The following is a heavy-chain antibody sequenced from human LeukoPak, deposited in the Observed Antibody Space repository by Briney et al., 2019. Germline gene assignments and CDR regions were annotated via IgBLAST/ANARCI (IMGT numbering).Heavy chain of an antibody. CDR2: ISSSSSYI. V-gene: IGHV3-21*01. D-gene: IGHD3-22*01. Sequence: GGSLRLSCAASGFTFSSYSMNWVRQAPGKGLEWVSSISSSSSYIYYADSVKGRFTISRDNAKNSLYLQMNSLRAEDTAVYYCAKDLSYYDSSGRPFDYWGQGTLVTVSS. CDR1: GFTFSSYS. J-gene: IGHJ4*02. CDR3: AKDLSYYDSSGRPFDY.